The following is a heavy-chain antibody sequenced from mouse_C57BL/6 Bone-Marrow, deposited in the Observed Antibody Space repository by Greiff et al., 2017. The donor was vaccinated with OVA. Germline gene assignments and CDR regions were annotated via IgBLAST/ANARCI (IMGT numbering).Heavy chain of an antibody. D-gene: IGHD2-5*01. J-gene: IGHJ3*01. Sequence: VQLQQPGAELVRPGTSVKLSCKASGYTFTSYWMHWVKQRPGQGLEWIGVIDPSDSYTNYNQKLKGKATVTVDTSSSTAYMQLSSLTSEDSAVYYCARSPYYSTYDWFAYWGQGTLVTVSA. CDR2: IDPSDSYT. V-gene: IGHV1-59*01. CDR1: GYTFTSYW. CDR3: ARSPYYSTYDWFAY.